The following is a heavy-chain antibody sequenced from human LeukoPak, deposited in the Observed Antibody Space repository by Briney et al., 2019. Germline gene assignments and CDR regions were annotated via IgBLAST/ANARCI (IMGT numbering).Heavy chain of an antibody. Sequence: GGSLRLSCAASGFTFDDYAMHWVRQAPGKGLEWVSLISWDGGSTYYADSVKGRFTISRDNSRHTLYLQMNSLGAEDTALYYCAKDKEYSGFGPILSGYYYGMDVWGKGTTVAVSS. V-gene: IGHV3-43D*04. CDR3: AKDKEYSGFGPILSGYYYGMDV. CDR1: GFTFDDYA. J-gene: IGHJ6*04. D-gene: IGHD5-12*01. CDR2: ISWDGGST.